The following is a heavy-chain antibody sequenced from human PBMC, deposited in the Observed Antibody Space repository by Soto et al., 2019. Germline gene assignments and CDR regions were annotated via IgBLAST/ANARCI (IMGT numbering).Heavy chain of an antibody. V-gene: IGHV3-23*01. Sequence: LRLSCAASGFTFSSYAMSWVRQAPGKGLGWVSAISGSGGSTYYADSVKGRFTISRDNSKNTLYLQMNSLRAEDTAVYYCAKIPIIAVAGEYYFDYWGQGTLVTVSS. CDR1: GFTFSSYA. CDR2: ISGSGGST. D-gene: IGHD6-19*01. CDR3: AKIPIIAVAGEYYFDY. J-gene: IGHJ4*02.